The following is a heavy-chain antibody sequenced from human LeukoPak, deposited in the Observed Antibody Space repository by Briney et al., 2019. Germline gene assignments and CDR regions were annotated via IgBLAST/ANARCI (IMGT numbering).Heavy chain of an antibody. V-gene: IGHV3-7*03. D-gene: IGHD6-19*01. CDR3: VRNLAVAGTCFDS. J-gene: IGHJ4*02. Sequence: PGGSLRLSRTASGFSFSGYWMTWVRQTPGKGLEWVANINQDGSKKSYVTSVRGRFTISRDNAESSLYLQMNSLRAEDTAVYYCVRNLAVAGTCFDSWGQGTLVTVSS. CDR1: GFSFSGYW. CDR2: INQDGSKK.